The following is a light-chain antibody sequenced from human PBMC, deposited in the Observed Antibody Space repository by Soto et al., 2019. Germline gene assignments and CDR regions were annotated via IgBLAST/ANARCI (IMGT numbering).Light chain of an antibody. Sequence: SYELTQPPSVSVSPGQTAIINCSGDKLGDKFVCWYQQKAGQSPVLVMYRDSERPSGIPERFSGSNSGNTATLTISGTQAVDEADYYCQAWDGNTVVFGGGTKLTVL. CDR2: RDS. CDR1: KLGDKF. V-gene: IGLV3-1*01. J-gene: IGLJ2*01. CDR3: QAWDGNTVV.